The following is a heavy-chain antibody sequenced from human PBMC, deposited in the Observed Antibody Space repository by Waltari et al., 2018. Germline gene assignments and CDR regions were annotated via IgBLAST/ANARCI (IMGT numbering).Heavy chain of an antibody. Sequence: QVQLQESGPGLVKPSETLSLTCTVSGGSISSHYWSWIRQPPGKGLEWIGYIYYSGSTNYNPSLKSRVTISVDTSKNQFSLKLSSVTAADTAVYYCAREGAYYYYYGMDVWGQGTTVTVSS. CDR3: AREGAYYYYYGMDV. V-gene: IGHV4-59*11. J-gene: IGHJ6*02. CDR2: IYYSGST. CDR1: GGSISSHY.